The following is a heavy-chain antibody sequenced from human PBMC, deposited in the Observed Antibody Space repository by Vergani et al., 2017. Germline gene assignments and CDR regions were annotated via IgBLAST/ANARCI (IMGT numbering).Heavy chain of an antibody. CDR2: IYPGDSDP. J-gene: IGHJ4*02. D-gene: IGHD3-22*01. Sequence: EVQLVQSGAEVKKPGESRKISGKGSGYSFTSYWIAWVRQLPGKGLEWMGIIYPGDSDPRYSPSFQGQVTISADRSISTAYLQWSSLKASDTAMYYCARLVDSSGSQTTQFDYWGQGTLVTVSS. CDR3: ARLVDSSGSQTTQFDY. V-gene: IGHV5-51*03. CDR1: GYSFTSYW.